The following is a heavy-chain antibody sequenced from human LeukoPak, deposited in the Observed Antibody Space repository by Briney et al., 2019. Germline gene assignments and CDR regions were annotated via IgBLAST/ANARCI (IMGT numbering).Heavy chain of an antibody. CDR1: GGSVSSGSYY. Sequence: SETLSLTCTVSGGSVSSGSYYWSWIRQPPGKGLEWIGYIYYSGSTNYNPSLKSRVTISVDTSENQFSLKLSSVTAAETAVYYCAREGLSYYGMDVWDKGTTVTVSS. V-gene: IGHV4-61*01. D-gene: IGHD3/OR15-3a*01. J-gene: IGHJ6*04. CDR2: IYYSGST. CDR3: AREGLSYYGMDV.